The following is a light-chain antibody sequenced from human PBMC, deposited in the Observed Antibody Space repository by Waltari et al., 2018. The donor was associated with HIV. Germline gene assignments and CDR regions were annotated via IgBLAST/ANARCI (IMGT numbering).Light chain of an antibody. CDR3: SSYAGSTVI. CDR2: EVT. V-gene: IGLV2-8*01. Sequence: QSALTQPPSASGSPGQSVTISCTGTSTAVGAHKYVSWYQQHSGEAPKLIIYEVTKRPSGVPDRFSGSKSGNTASLTVSGLQAEDEADFYCSSYAGSTVIFGGGTKLTVL. CDR1: STAVGAHKY. J-gene: IGLJ2*01.